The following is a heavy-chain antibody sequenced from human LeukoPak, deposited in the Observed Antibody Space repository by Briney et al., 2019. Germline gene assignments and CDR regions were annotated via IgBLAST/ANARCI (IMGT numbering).Heavy chain of an antibody. J-gene: IGHJ3*01. CDR3: ARPRNYRAFDR. CDR2: INHRGSA. Sequence: SETLSLTCTVSSGSISGYYWSWIRQPPGKGLERIGEINHRGSADYNPSLTSRVTISLDTSKSQFSLKLSSVTAADTAVYYCARPRNYRAFDRWGQGTMVTVSS. V-gene: IGHV4-34*01. D-gene: IGHD1-1*01. CDR1: SGSISGYY.